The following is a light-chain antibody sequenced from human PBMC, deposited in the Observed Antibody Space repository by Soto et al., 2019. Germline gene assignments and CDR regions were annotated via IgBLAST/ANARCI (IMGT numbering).Light chain of an antibody. CDR2: GAS. Sequence: EIVLTQSPGTLSLSPGERATLSCRASQSVSSSYLAWYQQKPGQAPRLLIYGASSRATGIADRFSGSGYGTDFTLTISRLEPEDFAVYYCQQYGSSPTFGPGTKMHFK. V-gene: IGKV3-20*01. J-gene: IGKJ3*01. CDR3: QQYGSSPT. CDR1: QSVSSSY.